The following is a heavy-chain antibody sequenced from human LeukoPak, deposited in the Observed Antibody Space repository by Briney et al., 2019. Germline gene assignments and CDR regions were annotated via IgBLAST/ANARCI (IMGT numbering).Heavy chain of an antibody. D-gene: IGHD3-10*01. J-gene: IGHJ5*02. V-gene: IGHV3-30*02. CDR3: AKDLIRDVWFGES. CDR1: GCTFDSYG. Sequence: PGGSLRLSCAASGCTFDSYGFHWVRQAPGKGLEWVAFIRYAGGETFYADSVKGRFTISRDNSKNTLFLQMNSLRVEDTATYYCAKDLIRDVWFGESWGQGTLVTVSS. CDR2: IRYAGGET.